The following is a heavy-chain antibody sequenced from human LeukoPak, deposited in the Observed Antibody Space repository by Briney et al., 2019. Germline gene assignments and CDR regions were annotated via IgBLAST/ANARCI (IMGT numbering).Heavy chain of an antibody. CDR1: GYSFTGYY. V-gene: IGHV1-2*06. CDR3: ARLEYSGYDWAATSDY. CDR2: INPNSGGP. J-gene: IGHJ4*02. D-gene: IGHD5-12*01. Sequence: ASVKVSCKTSGYSFTGYYIHWVRQAPGQGLEWMGRINPNSGGPNYGQKFQGTVTMTRDTSISTAYLELSNLRSDDTAVYYCARLEYSGYDWAATSDYWGQGTLVTVSS.